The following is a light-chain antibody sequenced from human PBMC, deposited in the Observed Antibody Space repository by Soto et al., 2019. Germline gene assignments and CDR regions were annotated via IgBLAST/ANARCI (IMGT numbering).Light chain of an antibody. J-gene: IGKJ4*01. CDR2: AAS. V-gene: IGKV1-27*01. CDR3: QNYNIRLLT. CDR1: VPISNY. Sequence: DIQMTQAPSSLSASVGDRVAITFRASVPISNYLAWYQHKPGKIPNLLIYAASTLQAGVPSRFSGSGSRTDFTLTISSLQPEDVAACSCQNYNIRLLTLGRWAKV.